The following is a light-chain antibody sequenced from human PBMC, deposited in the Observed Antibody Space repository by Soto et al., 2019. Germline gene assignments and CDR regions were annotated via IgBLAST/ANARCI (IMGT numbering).Light chain of an antibody. V-gene: IGLV2-14*01. CDR3: SSYTSSSPYV. Sequence: QSALTQPASVSGSPGQSITISCTGTSSDVGDYNYVSWYQQHPGKAPKLMIYEVSYRPSGVSDRFSGSKSGNTASLTISGLQAEDEADYYCSSYTSSSPYVFGTGTKVTVL. CDR2: EVS. J-gene: IGLJ1*01. CDR1: SSDVGDYNY.